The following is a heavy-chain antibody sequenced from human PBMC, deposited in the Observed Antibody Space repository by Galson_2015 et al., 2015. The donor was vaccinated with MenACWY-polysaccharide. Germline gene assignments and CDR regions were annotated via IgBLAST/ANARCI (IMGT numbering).Heavy chain of an antibody. Sequence: SLRLSCAASGSTFKNYWMSWVRQAPGKGLEWVANIKKDGSEKYCVDSVKGRFTISRDNARSSLYLQMNGLRAEDTAVYYCARGHYGMDVWGQGTTVTVS. V-gene: IGHV3-7*01. CDR2: IKKDGSEK. CDR1: GSTFKNYW. J-gene: IGHJ6*02. CDR3: ARGHYGMDV.